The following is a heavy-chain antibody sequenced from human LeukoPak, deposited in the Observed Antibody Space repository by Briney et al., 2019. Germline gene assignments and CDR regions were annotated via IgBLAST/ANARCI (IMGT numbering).Heavy chain of an antibody. V-gene: IGHV4-39*01. J-gene: IGHJ5*02. CDR2: IHCSGTT. CDR1: GDSIGSSNYY. D-gene: IGHD1-1*01. Sequence: PSETLSLTCTVSGDSIGSSNYYWAWIRQPPGKGLEWIATIHCSGTTFYNMSVKSRVAISIDSSKNQFSLKLSSVSASDTAVYLCASGCAEVLLVAEAFDHWGQGTLVTVSS. CDR3: ASGCAEVLLVAEAFDH.